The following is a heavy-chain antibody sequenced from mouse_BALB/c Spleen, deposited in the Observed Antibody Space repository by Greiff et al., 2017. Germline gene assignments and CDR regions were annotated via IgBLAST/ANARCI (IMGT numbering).Heavy chain of an antibody. Sequence: QVQLQQPGAELVKPGASVKLSCKASGYTFTSYYMYWVKQRPGQGLEWIGEINPSNGGTNFNEKFKSKATLTVDKSSSTAYMQLSSLTSEDSAVYYCTSGTTAGYWYFDVWGAGTTVTVSS. CDR3: TSGTTAGYWYFDV. V-gene: IGHV1S81*02. CDR2: INPSNGGT. J-gene: IGHJ1*01. D-gene: IGHD1-2*01. CDR1: GYTFTSYY.